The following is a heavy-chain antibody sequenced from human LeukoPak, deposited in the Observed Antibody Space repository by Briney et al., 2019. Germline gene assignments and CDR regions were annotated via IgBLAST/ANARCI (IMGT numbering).Heavy chain of an antibody. CDR2: ISYDGSNK. CDR1: GFTFSSYA. D-gene: IGHD6-19*01. J-gene: IGHJ4*02. CDR3: ARDGPGYSSGWD. Sequence: PGGSLRLPCAASGFTFSSYAMHWVRQAPGKGLEWVAVISYDGSNKYYAGSVKGRFTISRDNSKNTLYLQMNSLRAEDTAVYYCARDGPGYSSGWDWGQGTLVTVSS. V-gene: IGHV3-30-3*01.